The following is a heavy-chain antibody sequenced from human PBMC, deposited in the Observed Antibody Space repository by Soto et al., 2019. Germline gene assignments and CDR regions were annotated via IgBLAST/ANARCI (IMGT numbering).Heavy chain of an antibody. CDR1: GFTFSSYW. D-gene: IGHD3-22*01. Sequence: PGGSLRLSCAASGFTFSSYWMSWVRQAPGKGLEWVANIKQDGSEKYYVDSVKGRFTISRDNAKNSLYLQMNSLRAEDTAVYYCARGFVGYYLSDAFDIWGQGTMVTVS. J-gene: IGHJ3*02. V-gene: IGHV3-7*01. CDR2: IKQDGSEK. CDR3: ARGFVGYYLSDAFDI.